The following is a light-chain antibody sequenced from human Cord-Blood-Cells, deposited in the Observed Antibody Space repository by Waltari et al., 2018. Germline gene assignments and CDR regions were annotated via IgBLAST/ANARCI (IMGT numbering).Light chain of an antibody. CDR1: SSDVGGYNY. CDR3: SSYTSSSTLNVV. CDR2: DAS. J-gene: IGLJ2*01. Sequence: QSALTQPASVSGSPGQSITISCTGTSSDVGGYNYVSWYQQHPGKAPNLMIYDASNRPSGVSTRFSGSKSGNTASLTISGLHAEDEAEYYCSSYTSSSTLNVVFGGGTKLTVL. V-gene: IGLV2-14*01.